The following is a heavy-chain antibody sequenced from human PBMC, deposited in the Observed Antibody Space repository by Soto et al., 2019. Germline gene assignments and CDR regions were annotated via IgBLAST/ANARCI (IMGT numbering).Heavy chain of an antibody. V-gene: IGHV1-3*01. CDR1: GYTFTSYA. CDR2: INAGNGNT. D-gene: IGHD6-13*01. CDR3: ARGSSSWYRFDP. J-gene: IGHJ5*02. Sequence: GASVKVSCKASGYTFTSYAMHWARHAPGQRLEWMGWINAGNGNTKYSQKFQGRVTITRDTSASTAYMELSSLRSEDTAVYYCARGSSSWYRFDPWGQGTLVTVSS.